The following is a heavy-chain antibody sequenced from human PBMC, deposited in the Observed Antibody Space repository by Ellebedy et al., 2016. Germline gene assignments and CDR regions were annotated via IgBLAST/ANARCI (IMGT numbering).Heavy chain of an antibody. Sequence: ASVKVSCXTSGYSFTYYGINWVRQAPGQGLEWVGWMNPNGDTGSAQKFVGRVTMSRDISISTAYMELRSLISEDTAVYYCARYIHPSAFHEWGQGTLVTVSS. J-gene: IGHJ4*02. CDR1: GYSFTYYG. CDR2: MNPNGDT. CDR3: ARYIHPSAFHE. V-gene: IGHV1-8*02.